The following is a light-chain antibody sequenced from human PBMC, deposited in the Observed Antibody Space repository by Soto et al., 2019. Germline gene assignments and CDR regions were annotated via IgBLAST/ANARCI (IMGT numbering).Light chain of an antibody. Sequence: QSVLAQPPSASGTPGQRVTISCSGSSSNIGRNTVNWYQQLPGTAPKLLIYSNNHRPSGVPDRFSGSKSGTSASLAISGLQSEDEADYYCAAWDDSLNGVVFGGGTKLTVL. J-gene: IGLJ3*02. CDR1: SSNIGRNT. V-gene: IGLV1-44*01. CDR3: AAWDDSLNGVV. CDR2: SNN.